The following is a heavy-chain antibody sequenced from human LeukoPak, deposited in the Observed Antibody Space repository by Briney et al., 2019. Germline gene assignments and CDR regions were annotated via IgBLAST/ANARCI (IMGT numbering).Heavy chain of an antibody. CDR1: GGSISSYY. CDR2: IYSSGST. D-gene: IGHD4-23*01. V-gene: IGHV4-59*01. J-gene: IGHJ6*02. CDR3: AAPPPMTTVEYYSGMDV. Sequence: KPSETLSLTCTVSGGSISSYYWSWIRQPPGKGLEWIGYIYSSGSTNYNPSLKSRITISVDTSKNQFSLKLSSVTAADTAVYYCAAPPPMTTVEYYSGMDVWGQGTTVTVSS.